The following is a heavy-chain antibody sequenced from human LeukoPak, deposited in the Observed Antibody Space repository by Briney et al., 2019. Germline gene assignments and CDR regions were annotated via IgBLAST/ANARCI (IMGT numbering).Heavy chain of an antibody. V-gene: IGHV4-59*01. CDR2: IHYSGTN. D-gene: IGHD3-22*01. CDR1: GGSISSYY. J-gene: IGHJ3*02. CDR3: ASSRRYYYDSSGYYAFDI. Sequence: KPSETLSLTCTVSGGSISSYYWNWIRQPPGKGLEWIGYIHYSGTNYYNPSLKSRVTISVDTSKSQFSLKLTSVTAADTAVYYCASSRRYYYDSSGYYAFDIWGQGTMVTVSS.